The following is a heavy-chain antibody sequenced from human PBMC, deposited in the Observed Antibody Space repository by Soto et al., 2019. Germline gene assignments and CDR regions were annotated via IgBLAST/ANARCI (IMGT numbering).Heavy chain of an antibody. V-gene: IGHV4-59*01. J-gene: IGHJ6*02. CDR3: ARDLWGYCGTDCYPLDV. D-gene: IGHD2-21*02. CDR1: GGTISRYY. CDR2: MYNTGCT. Sequence: QVQLQESGPGLVKPSETLSLTCTVSGGTISRYYWSWIRQPPGKGLEWIGYMYNTGCTVYNPSFKSLVTVSGDTSKDQFSLKLNSVTAADTAVYYCARDLWGYCGTDCYPLDVWGQGTTVTVSS.